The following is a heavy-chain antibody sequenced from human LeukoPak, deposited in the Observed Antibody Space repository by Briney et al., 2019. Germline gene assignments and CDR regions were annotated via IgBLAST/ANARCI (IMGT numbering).Heavy chain of an antibody. CDR3: ARMIGYCTSTSCYFNWFDP. V-gene: IGHV4-61*05. Sequence: SETLSLTCIVSGGSISSSSYYWGWIRQPPGKGLEWIGYIHYSGSTNYNPSLKSRVTISVDTSKNQFSLKLTSVTAADTAVYYCARMIGYCTSTSCYFNWFDPWGQGTLVTVSS. CDR1: GGSISSSSYY. J-gene: IGHJ5*02. CDR2: IHYSGST. D-gene: IGHD2-2*01.